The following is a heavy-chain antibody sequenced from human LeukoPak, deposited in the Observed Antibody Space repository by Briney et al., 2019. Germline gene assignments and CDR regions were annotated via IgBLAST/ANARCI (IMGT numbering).Heavy chain of an antibody. CDR2: IYYSGST. CDR3: ARQASLLQDAFDI. D-gene: IGHD2-15*01. V-gene: IGHV4-39*01. J-gene: IGHJ3*02. Sequence: SETLSLTCTVSGGSVSSRSYYWGWIRQPPGKGLEWIGSIYYSGSTYYNPSLKSRVTISVDTSKNQFSLELSSVTAADTAVYYCARQASLLQDAFDIWGQGTMVTVSS. CDR1: GGSVSSRSYY.